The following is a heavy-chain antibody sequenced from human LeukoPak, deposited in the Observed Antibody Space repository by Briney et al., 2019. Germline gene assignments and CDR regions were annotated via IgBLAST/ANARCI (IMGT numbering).Heavy chain of an antibody. CDR3: ARGGGIQLWFDY. J-gene: IGHJ4*02. D-gene: IGHD5-18*01. CDR2: IVVGSGNT. V-gene: IGHV1-58*02. CDR1: GFTFTSSA. Sequence: GASVKVSCKASGFTFTSSAMQWVRQARGQRLEWIGWIVVGSGNTNYAQKLQGRVTMTTDTSTSTAYMELRSLRSDDTAVYYCARGGGIQLWFDYWGQGTLVTVSS.